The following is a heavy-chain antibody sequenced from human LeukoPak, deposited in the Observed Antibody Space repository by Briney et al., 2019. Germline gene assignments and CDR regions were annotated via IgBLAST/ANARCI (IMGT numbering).Heavy chain of an antibody. V-gene: IGHV1-2*02. CDR1: GYTFTGYY. CDR3: VRENWFFDY. D-gene: IGHD3-9*01. Sequence: GASVKVSFKASGYTFTGYYMHWVRQAPGQGLEWMGWINPNSGGTNYAQKFQDRVTMTRDTSITTTYMELSSLTSDDTAVYYCVRENWFFDYWGQGSLVTVSS. J-gene: IGHJ4*02. CDR2: INPNSGGT.